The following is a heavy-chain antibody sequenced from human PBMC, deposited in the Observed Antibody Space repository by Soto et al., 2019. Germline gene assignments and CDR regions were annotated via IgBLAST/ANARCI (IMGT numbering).Heavy chain of an antibody. V-gene: IGHV3-23*01. D-gene: IGHD6-19*01. CDR1: GFTFSSYA. J-gene: IGHJ4*02. CDR3: ARERGSGWTFDY. CDR2: IPGRGSNT. Sequence: GGSLRLSCEVSGFTFSSYAMSWVRQAPGKGLEWVSAIPGRGSNTYYADSVKGRFTISRDNVQNSLYLQMHSLRAEDTAVYYCARERGSGWTFDYWGQGTLVTVSS.